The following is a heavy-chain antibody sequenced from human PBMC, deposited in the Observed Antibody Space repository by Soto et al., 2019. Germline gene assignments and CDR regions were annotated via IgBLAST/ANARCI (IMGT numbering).Heavy chain of an antibody. D-gene: IGHD2-2*01. CDR2: IYYSGST. CDR3: ARLCISTSCYYYYYGMDV. CDR1: GGSISSSSYY. J-gene: IGHJ6*02. V-gene: IGHV4-39*01. Sequence: QLQLQESGPGLVKPSETLSLTCTVSGGSISSSSYYWGWIRQPPGKGLEWIGSIYYSGSTYYNPSLKSRVTISVDTSKNQFSLKLSSVTAADTAVYYCARLCISTSCYYYYYGMDVWGQGTTVTVSS.